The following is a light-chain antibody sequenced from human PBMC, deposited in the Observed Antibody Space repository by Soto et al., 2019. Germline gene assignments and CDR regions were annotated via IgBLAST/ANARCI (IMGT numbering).Light chain of an antibody. CDR3: QKYDYAPLT. V-gene: IGKV1-27*01. CDR1: QGIGSY. CDR2: FAS. J-gene: IGKJ4*01. Sequence: IQMTQSPSSLSASLGDTVTITCRASQGIGSYLAWYQQKPGRVPKLLIYFASTLQSGVPSRFSGSGSGTDFTLTISSLQPEDVATYYCQKYDYAPLTFGGGTKVEMK.